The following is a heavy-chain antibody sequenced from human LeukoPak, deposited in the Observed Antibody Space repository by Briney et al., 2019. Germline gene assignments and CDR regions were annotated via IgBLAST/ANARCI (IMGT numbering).Heavy chain of an antibody. V-gene: IGHV3-23*01. CDR3: AQDGRSVGTKGERKYQLPTYFDY. D-gene: IGHD2-2*01. CDR1: GFTFSSYA. J-gene: IGHJ4*02. CDR2: ISGSGGST. Sequence: PGGSLRLSCAASGFTFSSYAMSWVRQAPGKGLEWVSAISGSGGSTYYADSVKGRFTISRDNSKNTLYLQMNSLRAEDTAVYYCAQDGRSVGTKGERKYQLPTYFDYWGQGTLVTVSS.